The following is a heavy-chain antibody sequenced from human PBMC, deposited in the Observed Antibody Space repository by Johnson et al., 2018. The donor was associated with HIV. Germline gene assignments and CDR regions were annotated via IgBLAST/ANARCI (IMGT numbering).Heavy chain of an antibody. V-gene: IGHV3-30-3*01. CDR1: GFTFSSYA. J-gene: IGHJ3*02. Sequence: QVQLVESGGGVVQPGRSLRLSCAASGFTFSSYAMHWVRQAPGKGLEWVAVISYDGSNKYYADSVKGRFTISRDNSKNSMYLQMNSLRAEDTAVYYCARGWRAVAGPDAFDIWGQGTMVTVSS. CDR3: ARGWRAVAGPDAFDI. CDR2: ISYDGSNK. D-gene: IGHD6-19*01.